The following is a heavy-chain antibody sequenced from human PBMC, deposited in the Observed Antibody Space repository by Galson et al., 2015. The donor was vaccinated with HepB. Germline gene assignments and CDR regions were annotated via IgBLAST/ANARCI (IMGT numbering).Heavy chain of an antibody. V-gene: IGHV4-59*08. CDR3: ASSDLGEHDLEWLLSFDY. Sequence: ETLSLTCTVSGGSISSYYWSWIRQPPGKGLEWIGYIYYSGSTNYNPSLKSRVTISVDTSKNQFSLKLSSVTAADTAVYYCASSDLGEHDLEWLLSFDYRGQGTLVAVSS. J-gene: IGHJ4*02. D-gene: IGHD3-3*01. CDR2: IYYSGST. CDR1: GGSISSYY.